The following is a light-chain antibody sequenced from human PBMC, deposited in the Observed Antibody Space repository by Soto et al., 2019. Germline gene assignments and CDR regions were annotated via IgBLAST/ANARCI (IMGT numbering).Light chain of an antibody. CDR3: QQDDIFSPL. J-gene: IGKJ2*01. V-gene: IGKV1-5*01. CDR1: QNIRVW. Sequence: IQITQSPSTLSASVGDGVTITCRASQNIRVWLACSEKRPGKAPKFLIYDASSLETGVPSRFSGSGSGTEFKLNIRSLQPHDLATYYCQQDDIFSPLFGQETKLEI. CDR2: DAS.